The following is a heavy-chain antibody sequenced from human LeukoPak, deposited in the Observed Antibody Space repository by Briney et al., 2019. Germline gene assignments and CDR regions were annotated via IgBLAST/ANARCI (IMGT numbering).Heavy chain of an antibody. CDR3: ARGNGVFRAFDY. D-gene: IGHD3-10*02. Sequence: SETLSLTCAVYGGSFSGYYWSWIRQPPGKGLEWIGYIYYSGSTYYNPSLKSRVTISVDTSKNQFSLKLSSVTAADTAVYYCARGNGVFRAFDYWGQGTLVTVSS. V-gene: IGHV4-30-4*08. CDR2: IYYSGST. CDR1: GGSFSGYY. J-gene: IGHJ4*02.